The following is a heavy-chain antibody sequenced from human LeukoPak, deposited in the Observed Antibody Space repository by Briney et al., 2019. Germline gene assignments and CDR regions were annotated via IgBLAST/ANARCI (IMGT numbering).Heavy chain of an antibody. Sequence: PSETLSLTCTVSGGSFSSFYWSWIRQPPGKGLEWIGYVSKSGTTNYNPSLKSQVTISLDTSKNQFSLKLRSVTAADTAVYYCARVISPETYYYFPYYYYVDVWGKGTTVTVSS. J-gene: IGHJ6*03. CDR2: VSKSGTT. CDR3: ARVISPETYYYFPYYYYVDV. CDR1: GGSFSSFY. D-gene: IGHD3/OR15-3a*01. V-gene: IGHV4-59*01.